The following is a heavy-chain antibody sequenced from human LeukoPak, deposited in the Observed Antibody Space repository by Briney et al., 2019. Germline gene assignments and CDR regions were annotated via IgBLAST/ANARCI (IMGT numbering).Heavy chain of an antibody. Sequence: PSETLSLTCTVSGGSISSYYWSWIRQPPGKGLEWIGYIYTSGSTNYNPSLKSRVTISVDTSKNQFSLKLSSVTAADTAVYYCAKIYQDSCAYHCAPDYWGQGTLVTVSS. CDR1: GGSISSYY. CDR3: AKIYQDSCAYHCAPDY. J-gene: IGHJ4*02. V-gene: IGHV4-4*09. CDR2: IYTSGST. D-gene: IGHD3-22*01.